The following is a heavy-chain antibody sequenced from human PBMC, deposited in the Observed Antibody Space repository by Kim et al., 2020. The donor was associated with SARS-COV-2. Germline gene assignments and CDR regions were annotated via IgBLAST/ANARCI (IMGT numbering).Heavy chain of an antibody. D-gene: IGHD3-10*01. CDR2: INPNSGGT. V-gene: IGHV1-2*06. CDR3: ASSAGVIPRWDKNWFDP. J-gene: IGHJ5*02. CDR1: GYTFTGYY. Sequence: ASVKVSCKASGYTFTGYYMHWVRQAPGQGLEWMGRINPNSGGTNYAQKFQGRVTMTRDTSISTAYMELSRLRSDDTAVYYCASSAGVIPRWDKNWFDPWGQGTLVTVSS.